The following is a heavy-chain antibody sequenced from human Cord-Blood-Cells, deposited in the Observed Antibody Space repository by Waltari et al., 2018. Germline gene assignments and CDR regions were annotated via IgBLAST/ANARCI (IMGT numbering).Heavy chain of an antibody. CDR2: ISSSSSTI. J-gene: IGHJ4*02. Sequence: EVQLVASGGGLVQPGGSLRLSCAASGLTLSTYSMNGVRQAPGKGLEWVSYISSSSSTIYYADSVKGRFTISRDNAKNSLYLQMNSLRDEDTAMYYCARGGLVVPAAIDYWGQGTLVTVSS. CDR1: GLTLSTYS. CDR3: ARGGLVVPAAIDY. D-gene: IGHD2-2*01. V-gene: IGHV3-48*02.